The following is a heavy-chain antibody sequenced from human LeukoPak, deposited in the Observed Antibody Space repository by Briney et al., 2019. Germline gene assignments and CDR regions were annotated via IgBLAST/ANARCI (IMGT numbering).Heavy chain of an antibody. CDR1: GGSFSGYY. D-gene: IGHD2-2*01. V-gene: IGHV4-34*01. Sequence: SSETLSLTCAVYGGSFSGYYWSWIRQPPGKGLEWIGEINHSGSTNYNPSLKSRVTISVDTSKNQFSLKLSSVTAADTAVYYCARHRIVVAKGFDPWGQGTLVTVSS. CDR2: INHSGST. CDR3: ARHRIVVAKGFDP. J-gene: IGHJ5*02.